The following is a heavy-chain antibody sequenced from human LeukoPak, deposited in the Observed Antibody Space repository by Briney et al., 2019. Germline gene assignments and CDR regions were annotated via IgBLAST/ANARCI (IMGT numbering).Heavy chain of an antibody. CDR2: IHYSGST. D-gene: IGHD3-22*01. CDR1: GGSISSGGYY. J-gene: IGHJ6*02. CDR3: ARELVVITLTHYYYYGMDV. V-gene: IGHV4-31*03. Sequence: PSQTLSLTCTVSGGSISSGGYYWSWIRQPPGKGLEWIGNIHYSGSTYYNPSLKSRVTMSVDTSKNQFSLKLSSVTAADTAVYYCARELVVITLTHYYYYGMDVWGQGTTVTVSS.